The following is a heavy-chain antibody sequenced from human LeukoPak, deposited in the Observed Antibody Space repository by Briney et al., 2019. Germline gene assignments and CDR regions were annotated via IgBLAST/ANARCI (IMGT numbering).Heavy chain of an antibody. CDR1: GFIASSNY. CDR3: ATGGRSGVAFES. D-gene: IGHD2-15*01. Sequence: GGSLRLSCTASGFIASSNYMSWVRQAPGKGLEWVSLIYSGGSTYYADSVMGRSTISRDKSNNTLYLQMNSLRAEDTAVYYCATGGRSGVAFESWGQGTLVTVSS. CDR2: IYSGGST. V-gene: IGHV3-53*01. J-gene: IGHJ4*02.